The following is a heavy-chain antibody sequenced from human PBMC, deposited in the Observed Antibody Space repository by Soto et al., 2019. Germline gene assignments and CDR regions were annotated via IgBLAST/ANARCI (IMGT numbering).Heavy chain of an antibody. D-gene: IGHD5-18*01. Sequence: QVQLVESGGGVVQPGRSLRLSCAASGFTFSSYAMHWVRQAPGKGLEWVAVISYDGSNKYYADSVKGRFTSSRDKSKNTLYRQMHSMRAEDTAVDYCARDGTAMVTAIDYWGQGSLVTVSS. V-gene: IGHV3-30-3*01. CDR1: GFTFSSYA. CDR2: ISYDGSNK. CDR3: ARDGTAMVTAIDY. J-gene: IGHJ4*02.